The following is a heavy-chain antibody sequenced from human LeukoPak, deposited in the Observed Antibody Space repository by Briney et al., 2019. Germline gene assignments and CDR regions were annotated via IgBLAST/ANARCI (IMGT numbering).Heavy chain of an antibody. CDR3: ARVEGSSAAAIDY. V-gene: IGHV3-53*01. CDR2: IYSGGST. D-gene: IGHD6-6*01. Sequence: GGSLRLSCAASGFTVSSNYMSWVRQAPGKGLEWVSVIYSGGSTYYADSVKGRFTISRDNSKNTLYLQMNSLRAEDTAVYYCARVEGSSAAAIDYWGQGTLVTVSS. J-gene: IGHJ4*02. CDR1: GFTVSSNY.